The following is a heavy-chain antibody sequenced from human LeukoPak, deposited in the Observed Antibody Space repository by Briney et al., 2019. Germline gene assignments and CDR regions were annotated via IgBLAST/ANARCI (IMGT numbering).Heavy chain of an antibody. V-gene: IGHV3-30*04. Sequence: GGSLRLSCAASGFTFSSYAMHWVRQAPGKGLEWVAVISYDGSNKYYADSVKGRFTISRDNSKNTLYLQMNSLRAEDTAVYYCARGQWLVQGYYYYGMDVWGQGTTVTVSS. J-gene: IGHJ6*02. CDR2: ISYDGSNK. CDR1: GFTFSSYA. D-gene: IGHD6-19*01. CDR3: ARGQWLVQGYYYYGMDV.